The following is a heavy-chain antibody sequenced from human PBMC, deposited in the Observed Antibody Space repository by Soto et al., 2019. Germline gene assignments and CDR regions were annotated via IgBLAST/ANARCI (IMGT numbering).Heavy chain of an antibody. CDR1: GFTFSNYG. J-gene: IGHJ4*02. D-gene: IGHD1-1*01. CDR2: ISYDGNVA. V-gene: IGHV3-30*18. Sequence: QVQLVESEGGVVQPGRSLRLSCTASGFTFSNYGMHWVRQAPGKGLEWGTVISYDGNVAYYADSVKGRFTSSRDNSKNTLYLQMNSLRTEDTAVYYCAKEGPITNWYFDYWGQGTQVTVSS. CDR3: AKEGPITNWYFDY.